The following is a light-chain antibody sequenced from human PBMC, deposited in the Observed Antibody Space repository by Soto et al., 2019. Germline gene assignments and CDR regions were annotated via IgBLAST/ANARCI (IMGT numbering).Light chain of an antibody. CDR2: GAS. CDR3: QHYGETPIT. J-gene: IGKJ1*01. Sequence: IVMTQSPGTLSLSPGGRATLSCRASQSVSRRLAWYQHRPGQSPRLLISGASMRASGVPVRFSGSGSGTDFTLTISRLEPEDFAVYYCQHYGETPITFGLGTKVDIK. V-gene: IGKV3-20*01. CDR1: QSVSRR.